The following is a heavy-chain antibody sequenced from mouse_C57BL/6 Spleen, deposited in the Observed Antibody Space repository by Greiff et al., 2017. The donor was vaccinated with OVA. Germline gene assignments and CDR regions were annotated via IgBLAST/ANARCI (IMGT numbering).Heavy chain of an antibody. CDR3: TRGDWDEAMDY. Sequence: DVQLQESGTVLARPGASVKMSCKTSGYTFTSYWMHWVKQRPGQGLEWIGAIYPGNSDTSYNQKFKGKAKLTAVTSASTAYMELSSLTNEDSAVYYCTRGDWDEAMDYWGQGTSVTVSS. CDR1: GYTFTSYW. CDR2: IYPGNSDT. V-gene: IGHV1-5*01. D-gene: IGHD4-1*01. J-gene: IGHJ4*01.